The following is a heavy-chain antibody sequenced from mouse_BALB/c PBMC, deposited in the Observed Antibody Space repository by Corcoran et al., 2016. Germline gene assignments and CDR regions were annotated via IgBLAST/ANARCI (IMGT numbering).Heavy chain of an antibody. D-gene: IGHD1-1*01. J-gene: IGHJ1*01. CDR2: INTYTGEP. Sequence: QIQLVQSGPELKKPGETVKISCKAFGYTFTNYGMNLVKQAPGKGLKWMGWINTYTGEPTYADDFKGRFAFSLDTSASTAYLQINNLKNEDMATYFCARVVATPRWYFDVWGAGTTVTVSS. CDR3: ARVVATPRWYFDV. CDR1: GYTFTNYG. V-gene: IGHV9-1*02.